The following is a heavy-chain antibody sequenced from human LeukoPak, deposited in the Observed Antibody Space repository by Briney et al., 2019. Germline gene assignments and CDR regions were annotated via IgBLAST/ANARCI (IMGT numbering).Heavy chain of an antibody. CDR3: AKDKDYDSSGGLDY. CDR2: ISYDGSNK. D-gene: IGHD3-22*01. CDR1: GFTFSSYG. Sequence: GRSLRLSCAASGFTFSSYGMHWVRQAPGKGLEWVAVISYDGSNKYYADSVKGRFTISRDNSKNTLYLQMNSLRAEDTAVYYCAKDKDYDSSGGLDYWGQGTLVTVSS. V-gene: IGHV3-30*18. J-gene: IGHJ4*02.